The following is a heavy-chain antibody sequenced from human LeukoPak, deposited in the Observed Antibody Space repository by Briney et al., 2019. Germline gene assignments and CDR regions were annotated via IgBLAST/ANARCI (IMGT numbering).Heavy chain of an antibody. Sequence: SETLSLTCAVYGGSFSGYYWSRIRQPPGKGQEWIGEINHSGSTNYNPSLKSRVTISVDTSKNQFSLKLSSVTAADTAVYYCARSLIAVAGVDYWGQGTLVTVSS. CDR2: INHSGST. V-gene: IGHV4-34*01. CDR1: GGSFSGYY. D-gene: IGHD6-19*01. CDR3: ARSLIAVAGVDY. J-gene: IGHJ4*02.